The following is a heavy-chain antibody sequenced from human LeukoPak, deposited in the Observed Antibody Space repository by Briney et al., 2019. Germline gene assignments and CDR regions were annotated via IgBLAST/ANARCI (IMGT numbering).Heavy chain of an antibody. D-gene: IGHD6-13*01. Sequence: PGGSLRLSCAASGFTFDDYTMHWVRQAPGKGLEWVSLISWDGGSTYYADSVKGRFTISRDNSKNSLYLQMNSLRTEDTALYYCAKGVIAAAGEVVDYWGQGTLVTVSS. CDR2: ISWDGGST. V-gene: IGHV3-43*01. CDR3: AKGVIAAAGEVVDY. J-gene: IGHJ4*02. CDR1: GFTFDDYT.